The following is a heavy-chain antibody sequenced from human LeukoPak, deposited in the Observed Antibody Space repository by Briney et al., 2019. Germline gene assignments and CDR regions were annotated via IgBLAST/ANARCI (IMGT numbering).Heavy chain of an antibody. Sequence: SGPGLVKPSETLSLTCTVSGGSISIYYWNWIRQPAGKGLEWIGRIYTNGNTFFNPSLKSRVTMSVDTSKNQFSLQLTSVTAADAAVYYCARSSDSSGYYGGGIIDYWGQGTLVTVSS. V-gene: IGHV4-4*07. D-gene: IGHD6-19*01. CDR2: IYTNGNT. CDR1: GGSISIYY. J-gene: IGHJ4*02. CDR3: ARSSDSSGYYGGGIIDY.